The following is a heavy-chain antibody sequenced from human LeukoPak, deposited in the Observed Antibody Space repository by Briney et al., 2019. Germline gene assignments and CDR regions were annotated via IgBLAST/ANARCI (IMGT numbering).Heavy chain of an antibody. V-gene: IGHV1-2*02. CDR1: GYTFTGYY. D-gene: IGHD3-22*01. CDR2: INPNSGGT. Sequence: ASVKVSCKASGYTFTGYYMHWVRQAPGQGLEWMGWINPNSGGTNYAQKFQGGVTMTRDTSISTAYMELSRLRSDDTAVYYCARGDSRIVVVITVSWALDYWGQGTLVTVSS. J-gene: IGHJ4*02. CDR3: ARGDSRIVVVITVSWALDY.